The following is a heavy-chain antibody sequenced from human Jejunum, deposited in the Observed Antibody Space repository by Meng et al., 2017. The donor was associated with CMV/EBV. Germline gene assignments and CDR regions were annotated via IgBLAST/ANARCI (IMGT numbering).Heavy chain of an antibody. CDR2: ISSSGDST. D-gene: IGHD3-16*01. V-gene: IGHV3-23*01. CDR3: AGGGPAIYSPFDP. CDR1: GLACSNYP. Sequence: ASGLACSNYPMSWVRQAPGRGLEWVSGISSSGDSTYDADSVKGRFSISRDNSRNTLYLQMMSLRAEDTAVYYCAGGGPAIYSPFDPWGQGTLVTVSS. J-gene: IGHJ5*02.